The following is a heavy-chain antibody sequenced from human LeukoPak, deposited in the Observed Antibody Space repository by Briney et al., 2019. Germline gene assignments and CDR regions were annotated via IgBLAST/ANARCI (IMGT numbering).Heavy chain of an antibody. J-gene: IGHJ4*02. D-gene: IGHD4-23*01. Sequence: AGGSLRLSCAPSGFTFSNAWMSWVRQAPGKGLEWVGRIKSKTDGGTTDYAAPVKGRFTISRDDSKNTLYLQMNSLKTEDTAVYYCTTYVYGGNALFDYWGQGTLVTVSS. CDR2: IKSKTDGGTT. CDR1: GFTFSNAW. CDR3: TTYVYGGNALFDY. V-gene: IGHV3-15*01.